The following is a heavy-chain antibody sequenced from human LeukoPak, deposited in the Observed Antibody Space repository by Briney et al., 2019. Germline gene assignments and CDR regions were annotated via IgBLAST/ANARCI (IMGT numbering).Heavy chain of an antibody. D-gene: IGHD2-2*01. V-gene: IGHV1-2*02. Sequence: GASVKVSCKASGYTFTGYYMHWVRQDRRQGLQWMGWINPNSGDTEYAQKFQGRVTMTGDTSISTVYMELSSLRSDDTAVYYCARADSVPAGDYHYCYMDVWGKGTTVTVSS. J-gene: IGHJ6*03. CDR1: GYTFTGYY. CDR2: INPNSGDT. CDR3: ARADSVPAGDYHYCYMDV.